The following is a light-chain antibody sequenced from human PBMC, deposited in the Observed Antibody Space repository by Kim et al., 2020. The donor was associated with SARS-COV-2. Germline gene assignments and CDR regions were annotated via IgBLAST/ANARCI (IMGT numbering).Light chain of an antibody. CDR3: QQRSNWRGT. CDR2: DAS. CDR1: QSVSSY. V-gene: IGKV3-11*01. J-gene: IGKJ2*01. Sequence: EIVLTQSPATLSLSPGERATLSCRASQSVSSYLAWYQQKPGQAPRLLIYDASNRGTGIPARFSGSGSGTDFTLTISSLEPEDFAVYYCQQRSNWRGTFGQGTKLEIK.